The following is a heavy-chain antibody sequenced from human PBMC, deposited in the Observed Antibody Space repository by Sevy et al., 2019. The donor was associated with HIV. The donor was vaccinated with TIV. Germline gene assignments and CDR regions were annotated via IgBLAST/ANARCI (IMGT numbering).Heavy chain of an antibody. V-gene: IGHV4-59*08. D-gene: IGHD1-26*01. CDR3: AGENAWGRGYS. Sequence: SETLSLTCTVSGGSITSLYWNWIRQPPGKGLEWIANIYYNGHINYNPSLKSRVTLSLDTSKNQFSLRLRSVTAADTAMYYCAGENAWGRGYSWGQGTLVTASS. J-gene: IGHJ4*02. CDR1: GGSITSLY. CDR2: IYYNGHI.